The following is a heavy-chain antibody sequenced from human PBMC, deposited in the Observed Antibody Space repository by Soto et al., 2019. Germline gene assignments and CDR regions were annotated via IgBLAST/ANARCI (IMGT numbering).Heavy chain of an antibody. CDR3: AIPLPKQQLVRGAFDH. Sequence: QVQLVQSGAEVKKPGSSVKLSCKTSGGTFRNYAINWVRQAPGQGLEWMGGSIPVSGTANYAQTLQGRFTMTANDCTRTAYMDLSGLRSEATAVYYCAIPLPKQQLVRGAFDHWAQGTLVTVAS. J-gene: IGHJ4*02. CDR2: SIPVSGTA. V-gene: IGHV1-69*01. D-gene: IGHD6-13*01. CDR1: GGTFRNYA.